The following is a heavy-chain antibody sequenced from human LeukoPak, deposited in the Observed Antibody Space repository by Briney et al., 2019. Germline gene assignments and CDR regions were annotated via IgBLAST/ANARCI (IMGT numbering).Heavy chain of an antibody. V-gene: IGHV1-18*01. CDR1: GYTFTSYG. Sequence: ASVKVSCKASGYTFTSYGISWVRQAPGQGLEWMGWISAYNGNTNYAQKLQGRVTMTTDTSTSTAYMELRSLRSDDTAVYYCGRNRYTVTTSDYWGQGTLVTVSS. D-gene: IGHD4-4*01. CDR3: GRNRYTVTTSDY. J-gene: IGHJ4*02. CDR2: ISAYNGNT.